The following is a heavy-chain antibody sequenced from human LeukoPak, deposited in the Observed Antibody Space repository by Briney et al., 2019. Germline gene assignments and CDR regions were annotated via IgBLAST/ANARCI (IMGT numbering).Heavy chain of an antibody. Sequence: PSETLSLTCTVSGGSISSSSYYWGWIRQPPGKGLEWIGSIYYSGSTYYNPSLKSRVTISVDTSKNQFSLKLSSVTAADTAVYYCAREVNQQLVRWVFDYWGQGTLVTVSS. CDR3: AREVNQQLVRWVFDY. CDR1: GGSISSSSYY. CDR2: IYYSGST. V-gene: IGHV4-39*07. D-gene: IGHD6-13*01. J-gene: IGHJ4*02.